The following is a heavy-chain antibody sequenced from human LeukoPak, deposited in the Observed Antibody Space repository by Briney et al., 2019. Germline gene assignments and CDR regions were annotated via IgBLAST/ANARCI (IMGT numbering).Heavy chain of an antibody. CDR2: ISYSGST. CDR1: GGSISSSSYY. V-gene: IGHV4-39*01. CDR3: ASALGYCSGGSCEYFFDD. J-gene: IGHJ4*02. Sequence: SETLSLTCTVSGGSISSSSYYWGWIRQPPGKGLEWIGSISYSGSTYYNSSLKSRVTMSADTSKSQFSLKLSSVTAADTAVYFCASALGYCSGGSCEYFFDDWGQGTPVTVSS. D-gene: IGHD2-15*01.